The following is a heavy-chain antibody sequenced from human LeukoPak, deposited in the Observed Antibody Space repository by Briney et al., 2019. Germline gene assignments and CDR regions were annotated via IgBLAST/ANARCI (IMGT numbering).Heavy chain of an antibody. J-gene: IGHJ6*03. CDR3: ARARQDYYYMDV. CDR2: ISSSSSYI. Sequence: GGSLRLSCAASGFTFSSYSMNWVRQAPGKGLEWVSSISSSSSYIYYADSVKGRFTISRDNAKNSLYLQMNSLRAEDTAVYYCARARQDYYYMDVWGKGTTVTISS. CDR1: GFTFSSYS. V-gene: IGHV3-21*01.